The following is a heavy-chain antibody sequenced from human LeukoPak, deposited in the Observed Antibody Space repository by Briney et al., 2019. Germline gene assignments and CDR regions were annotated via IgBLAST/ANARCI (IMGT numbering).Heavy chain of an antibody. J-gene: IGHJ5*02. Sequence: GGSLRLSCAASGFTFSSYSMNWVRQAPGKGLEWVSSISSSSSYIYYADSVKGRFTISRDNAKSSLYLQMNSLRAEDTAVYYCASEIVVGWFDPWGQGTLVTVSS. CDR1: GFTFSSYS. V-gene: IGHV3-21*01. D-gene: IGHD2-15*01. CDR2: ISSSSSYI. CDR3: ASEIVVGWFDP.